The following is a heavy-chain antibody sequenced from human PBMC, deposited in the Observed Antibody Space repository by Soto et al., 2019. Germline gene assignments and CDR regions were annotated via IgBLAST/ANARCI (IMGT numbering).Heavy chain of an antibody. V-gene: IGHV4-4*02. CDR1: GGSISSSSW. D-gene: IGHD3-10*01. J-gene: IGHJ5*02. CDR2: IFESGAT. CDR3: ARGGASSKWLDP. Sequence: SETLSLTCAVSGGSISSSSWWTWVRQSPGKGLEWIGEIFESGATNYNPSLKSRLTMSVDTSKNQFSLHLNYVTAADTAVYYCARGGASSKWLDPWGQGTLVTVSS.